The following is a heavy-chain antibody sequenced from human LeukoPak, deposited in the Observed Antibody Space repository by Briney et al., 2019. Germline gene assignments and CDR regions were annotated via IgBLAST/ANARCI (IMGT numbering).Heavy chain of an antibody. CDR3: ARERGTYYYDSSGYV. CDR1: GFSFSSFS. J-gene: IGHJ4*02. CDR2: ISSSGSTI. D-gene: IGHD3-22*01. V-gene: IGHV3-48*04. Sequence: PGGSLRLSCEASGFSFSSFSMSWVRQAPGKGLEWVSYISSSGSTIYYADSVKGRFTISRDNAKNSLYLQMNSLRAEDTAVYYCARERGTYYYDSSGYVWGQGTLVTVSS.